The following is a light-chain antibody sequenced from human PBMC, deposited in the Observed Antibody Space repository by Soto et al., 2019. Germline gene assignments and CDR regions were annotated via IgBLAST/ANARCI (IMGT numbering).Light chain of an antibody. J-gene: IGKJ1*01. CDR3: QQYSNCPRT. CDR1: RSVNSN. V-gene: IGKV3-15*01. CDR2: GAS. Sequence: DIEMTQSPATLSASLGERATLSCRASRSVNSNLAWYQQRPGQAPRLLIYGASTRATDIPPRFSGSGSGTEFILSISSLQSEDFAVYYCQQYSNCPRTFGQGTKVDIK.